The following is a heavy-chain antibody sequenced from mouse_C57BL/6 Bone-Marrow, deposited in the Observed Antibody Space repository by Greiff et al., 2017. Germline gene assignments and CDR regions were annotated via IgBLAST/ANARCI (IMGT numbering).Heavy chain of an antibody. CDR1: GFTFSDYY. Sequence: EVKLVESEGGLVQPGSSMKLSCTASGFTFSDYYMAWVRQVPEKGLEWVANINYDGSSTYYLDSLKSRFIISRDNAKNILYLQMSSLKSEDTATYYCAREPFYYDYWGQGTLVTVSA. CDR3: AREPFYYDY. D-gene: IGHD2-4*01. J-gene: IGHJ3*01. CDR2: INYDGSST. V-gene: IGHV5-16*01.